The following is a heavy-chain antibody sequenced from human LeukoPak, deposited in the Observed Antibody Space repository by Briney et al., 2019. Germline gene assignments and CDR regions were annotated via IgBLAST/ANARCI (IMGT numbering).Heavy chain of an antibody. CDR2: IYYSGST. CDR3: AREDYYDSSGYLY. CDR1: GGSISSGGYY. V-gene: IGHV4-31*03. J-gene: IGHJ4*02. D-gene: IGHD3-22*01. Sequence: PSQTLSLTCTVSGGSISSGGYYWSRIRQHPGKGLEWIGYIYYSGSTYYNPSLKSRVTISVDTSKNQFSLKLSSVTAADTAVYYCAREDYYDSSGYLYWGQGTLVTVSS.